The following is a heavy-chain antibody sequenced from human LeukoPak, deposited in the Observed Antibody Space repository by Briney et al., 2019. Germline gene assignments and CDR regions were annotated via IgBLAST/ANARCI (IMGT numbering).Heavy chain of an antibody. CDR2: IYNSGNT. D-gene: IGHD5-18*01. CDR3: ARGVFGYGRTIDY. V-gene: IGHV4-59*08. CDR1: GGSMSSYY. Sequence: SETLSLTCTVSGGSMSSYYWSWIRQPPGKGLEWIGYIYNSGNTNYNPALKSRLTISVDTSKTQFSLKLTSVTAADTAVYFRARGVFGYGRTIDYWGQGTLVTVSS. J-gene: IGHJ4*02.